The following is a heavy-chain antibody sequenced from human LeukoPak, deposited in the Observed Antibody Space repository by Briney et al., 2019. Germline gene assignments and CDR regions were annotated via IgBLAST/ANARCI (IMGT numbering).Heavy chain of an antibody. V-gene: IGHV4-4*07. CDR2: IYASGST. J-gene: IGHJ4*02. D-gene: IGHD6-13*01. Sequence: SETLSLTCTVSGGSFSSYYWSWIRQPAGKGLEWIGRIYASGSTNYNPSLKSRVTMSVDTSKNQFSLKLSSVTAADTAVYYCARVKYSSSLLGFDYWGQGTLVTVSS. CDR3: ARVKYSSSLLGFDY. CDR1: GGSFSSYY.